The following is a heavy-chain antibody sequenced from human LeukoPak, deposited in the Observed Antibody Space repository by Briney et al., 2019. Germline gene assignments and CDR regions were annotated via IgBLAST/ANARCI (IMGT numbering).Heavy chain of an antibody. V-gene: IGHV3-23*01. D-gene: IGHD6-19*01. Sequence: SGGSLRLSCAASGFTFSSYAISWVRQAPGKGLEWVSAISGSGGSTYYADSVKGRFTISRDNSKYTLYLQMNSLRAEDTAVYYCAKAVAGHGIYWGQGTLVTVSS. CDR2: ISGSGGST. CDR3: AKAVAGHGIY. J-gene: IGHJ4*02. CDR1: GFTFSSYA.